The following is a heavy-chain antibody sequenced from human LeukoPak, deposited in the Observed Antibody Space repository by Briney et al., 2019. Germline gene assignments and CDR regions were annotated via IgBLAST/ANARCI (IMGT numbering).Heavy chain of an antibody. Sequence: SETLSLTCNVSGYSISSSDYCWGWIRQPPGKGLEWIGSIYQSGSTYYNPSLKSRVTISVDTSKNQFSLKLSSVTAADTAVYYCARDPTADYWGQGTLVTVSS. CDR2: IYQSGST. J-gene: IGHJ4*02. D-gene: IGHD5-18*01. V-gene: IGHV4-39*07. CDR1: GYSISSSDYC. CDR3: ARDPTADY.